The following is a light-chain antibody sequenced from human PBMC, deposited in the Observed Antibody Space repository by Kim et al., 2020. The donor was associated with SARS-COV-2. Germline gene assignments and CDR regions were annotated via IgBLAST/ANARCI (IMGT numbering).Light chain of an antibody. J-gene: IGKJ1*01. CDR2: GAS. V-gene: IGKV3-20*01. Sequence: SQGERATLAGRASQSLGSDYIAWDQQKPGQAPRLRVFGASGMATGIPDRFSGSGSGTDFTLSISRLEPEDFAVYYCQQYGGAPRTFGQGTKVDIK. CDR1: QSLGSDY. CDR3: QQYGGAPRT.